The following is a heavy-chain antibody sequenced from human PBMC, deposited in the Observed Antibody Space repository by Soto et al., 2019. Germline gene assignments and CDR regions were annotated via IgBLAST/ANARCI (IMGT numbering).Heavy chain of an antibody. CDR3: ARKGDPYSNYAWVGMDV. D-gene: IGHD4-4*01. Sequence: ASVKVSCKASGYTFTSYDINWVRQATGQGLEWMGWMNPNSGNTGYAQKFQGRVTMTRNTSISTAYMELSSLRSEDTAVYYCARKGDPYSNYAWVGMDVWGQATTVTVSS. J-gene: IGHJ6*02. CDR2: MNPNSGNT. V-gene: IGHV1-8*01. CDR1: GYTFTSYD.